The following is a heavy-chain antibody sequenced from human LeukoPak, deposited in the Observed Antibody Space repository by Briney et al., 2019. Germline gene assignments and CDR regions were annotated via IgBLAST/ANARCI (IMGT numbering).Heavy chain of an antibody. V-gene: IGHV3-23*01. CDR2: ISGGGDST. Sequence: PGGSLRLSCAASGFTFTSYAMTWVRRAPGKGLEWVSVISGGGDSTYYADSVTGRFTISRDNSKNTLYLQMNNLRAEDTAVCYCAREYGDFDYWSQGTLVTVSS. D-gene: IGHD4-17*01. J-gene: IGHJ4*02. CDR1: GFTFTSYA. CDR3: AREYGDFDY.